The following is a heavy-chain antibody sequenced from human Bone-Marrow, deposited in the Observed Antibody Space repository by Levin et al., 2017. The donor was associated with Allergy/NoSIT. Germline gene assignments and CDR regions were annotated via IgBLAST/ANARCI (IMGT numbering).Heavy chain of an antibody. J-gene: IGHJ4*02. CDR1: GYTFTSYY. CDR2: INPSGGGT. Sequence: GASVKVSCKASGYTFTSYYIHWVRQAPGQGLEWMGIINPSGGGTSYAQKFQGRVTMTRDTSTSTLYMELSSLRSEDTAVYYCARGFGSDWSFGGYWGQGTLVTVSS. D-gene: IGHD6-19*01. V-gene: IGHV1-46*01. CDR3: ARGFGSDWSFGGY.